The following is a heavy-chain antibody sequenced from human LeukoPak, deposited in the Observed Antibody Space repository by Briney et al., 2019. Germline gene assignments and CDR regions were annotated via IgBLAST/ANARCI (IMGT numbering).Heavy chain of an antibody. CDR3: ARTTVTTVEPFDF. V-gene: IGHV3-74*01. J-gene: IGHJ4*02. D-gene: IGHD4-17*01. Sequence: GGSLRLSCAASGFTFSSYWMHWVRQAPGKGLVWVSRINSDGSSTSCADSVKGRFTISRDNAKNTLYLQMNSLRAEDTAVYYCARTTVTTVEPFDFWGQGTLVTVSS. CDR1: GFTFSSYW. CDR2: INSDGSST.